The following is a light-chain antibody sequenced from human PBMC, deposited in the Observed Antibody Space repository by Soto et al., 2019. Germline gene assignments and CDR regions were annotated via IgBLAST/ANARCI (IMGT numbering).Light chain of an antibody. J-gene: IGLJ1*01. CDR3: SSFASDRIYV. V-gene: IGLV2-14*03. CDR1: HNDIGTYDY. CDR2: GDT. Sequence: QSVLAQPTSVSGSPGQSITISCTGNHNDIGTYDYVSWYQRHPGRAPRLLIYGDTTRPPGISDRFSASKSGLTASLTICGLQAEDEADYYCSSFASDRIYVFGPGTKVTVL.